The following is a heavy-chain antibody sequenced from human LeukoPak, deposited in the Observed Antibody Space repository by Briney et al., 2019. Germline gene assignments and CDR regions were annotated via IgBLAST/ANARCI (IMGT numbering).Heavy chain of an antibody. D-gene: IGHD3-16*02. CDR2: ISGSGGST. V-gene: IGHV3-23*01. Sequence: PGGSLRLSCAASGFTFSSYAMSWVRQAPGKGLEWVSAISGSGGSTYYADSVKGRFTISRDNSKNTLYLQMNSLRAEDTAVYYCAKRSTAMITFGGVIYYFDYWGQGTLVTVSS. CDR1: GFTFSSYA. J-gene: IGHJ4*02. CDR3: AKRSTAMITFGGVIYYFDY.